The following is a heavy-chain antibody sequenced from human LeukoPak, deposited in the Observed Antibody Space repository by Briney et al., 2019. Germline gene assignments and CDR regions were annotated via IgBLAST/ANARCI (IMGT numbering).Heavy chain of an antibody. D-gene: IGHD1-26*01. CDR3: AKYTGATLWYFDL. CDR1: SCTLRNYG. Sequence: PGESLRLSCAASSCTLRNYGMSWVRQAPGKGLQWVASIWYDGSDRYYTGSVKGRFTISRDNPNNTVFLQMNSLRGDDTAVYYCAKYTGATLWYFDLWGRGTLVTVSS. J-gene: IGHJ2*01. V-gene: IGHV3-33*06. CDR2: IWYDGSDR.